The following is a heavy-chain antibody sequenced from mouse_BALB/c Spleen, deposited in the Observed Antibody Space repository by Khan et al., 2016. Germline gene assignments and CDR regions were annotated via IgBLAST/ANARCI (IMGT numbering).Heavy chain of an antibody. CDR2: INPSSGYT. V-gene: IGHV1-7*01. CDR3: TRVYYSYAMDY. J-gene: IGHJ4*01. CDR1: GYTFSSHW. Sequence: QVQLQQSGAELAKPGASVKMSCKASGYTFSSHWMHWIKQRPGQGLEWIGYINPSSGYTEYSQKFKDKATLTADKSSSTAYMQLSSLTSDDSAIXYCTRVYYSYAMDYWGQGTSVTVSS. D-gene: IGHD2-12*01.